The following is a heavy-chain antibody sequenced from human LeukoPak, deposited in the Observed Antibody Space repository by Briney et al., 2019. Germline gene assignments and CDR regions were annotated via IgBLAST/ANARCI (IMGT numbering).Heavy chain of an antibody. CDR3: ARYQRITIFGVVITDNWFDP. J-gene: IGHJ5*02. CDR1: GGSFSGYY. Sequence: SETLSLTCAVYGGSFSGYYWSWIRQPPGKGLEWIGEINHSGSTNYNPSLKSRVTISVDTSKNQFSLKLSSVTAADTAVYYCARYQRITIFGVVITDNWFDPWGQGTLVTVSS. CDR2: INHSGST. D-gene: IGHD3-3*01. V-gene: IGHV4-34*01.